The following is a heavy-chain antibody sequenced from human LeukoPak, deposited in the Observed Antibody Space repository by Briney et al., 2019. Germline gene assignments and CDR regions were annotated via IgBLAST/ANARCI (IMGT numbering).Heavy chain of an antibody. J-gene: IGHJ4*02. D-gene: IGHD6-25*01. Sequence: SVKVSCKASGGTFSSCAISWVRQAPGQGLEWMGGIIPIFGTANNAQKFLGRVTITADESTSTAYMELSSLRSEDTAVYYCARSHAARLSEAFDYWGQGTLVTVSS. CDR3: ARSHAARLSEAFDY. CDR1: GGTFSSCA. CDR2: IIPIFGTA. V-gene: IGHV1-69*13.